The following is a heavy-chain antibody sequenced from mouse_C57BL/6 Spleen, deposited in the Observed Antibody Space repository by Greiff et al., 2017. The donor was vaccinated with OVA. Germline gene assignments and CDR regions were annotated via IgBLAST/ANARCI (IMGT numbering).Heavy chain of an antibody. CDR3: ATLGPYY. D-gene: IGHD4-1*01. CDR1: GFTFSDYG. Sequence: DVKLVESGGGLVKPGGSLKLSCAASGFTFSDYGMHWVRQAPEKGLEWVAYISSGSSTIYYADTVKGRFTISRDNAKNTLFLQMTSLRSEDTAMYYCATLGPYYWGQGTTLTVSS. CDR2: ISSGSSTI. J-gene: IGHJ2*01. V-gene: IGHV5-17*01.